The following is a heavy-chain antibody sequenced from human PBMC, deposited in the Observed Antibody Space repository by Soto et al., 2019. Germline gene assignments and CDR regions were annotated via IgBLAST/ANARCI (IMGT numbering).Heavy chain of an antibody. D-gene: IGHD1-20*01. CDR1: GNSFISNW. CDR3: ARVTNWNFEY. J-gene: IGHJ4*02. V-gene: IGHV5-51*01. CDR2: IYPGNSDT. Sequence: EVQLVQSRAEVKKPGESLKISCKGSGNSFISNWIAWVRQMPGKGLEWMGIIYPGNSDTRYSPSFQGQVIISADTSISTAYLQWSSLKASDTAIYYCARVTNWNFEYWGQGILVTVSS.